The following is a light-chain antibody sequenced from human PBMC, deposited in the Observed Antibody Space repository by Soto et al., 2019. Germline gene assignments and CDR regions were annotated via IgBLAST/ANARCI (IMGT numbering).Light chain of an antibody. CDR3: QQYNSYPIT. J-gene: IGKJ5*01. CDR1: ESVSSN. CDR2: GAS. V-gene: IGKV3-15*01. Sequence: EVVMTQSPATLSVSPGERATLSCRASESVSSNLAWYQQRPGQAPRLVIYGASTRATGIPARFSGGGSGTEFTLTISSLQPDDFATYYCQQYNSYPITFGQGPRLEIK.